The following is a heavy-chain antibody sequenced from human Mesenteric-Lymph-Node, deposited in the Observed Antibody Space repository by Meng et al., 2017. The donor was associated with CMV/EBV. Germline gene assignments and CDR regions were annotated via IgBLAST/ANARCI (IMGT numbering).Heavy chain of an antibody. D-gene: IGHD6-6*01. CDR1: GFTFSSYW. CDR3: ARGGLYSSSSGYYYYGMDV. Sequence: GESLKISCAASGFTFSSYWTHWVRQAPGKGLGWVSRINSDGSSTSYADSVKGRFTISRENAKNTLYLQMNSLRAEDTTVYYCARGGLYSSSSGYYYYGMDVWGQGTTVTVSS. CDR2: INSDGSST. J-gene: IGHJ6*02. V-gene: IGHV3-74*01.